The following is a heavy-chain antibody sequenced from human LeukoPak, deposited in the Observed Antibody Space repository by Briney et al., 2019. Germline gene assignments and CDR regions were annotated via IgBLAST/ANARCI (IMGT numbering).Heavy chain of an antibody. D-gene: IGHD1-1*01. V-gene: IGHV4-59*01. Sequence: PSETLSLTCSVSDDSITMYYWTWIRQPPGKGLEWIGYVDHTGSTNFNPSLNGRVSISRDTTKNLFSLRLRSVTAADTAVYFCARGRVSSSTWYSTYYYYFYMDVWGKGTTVTISS. CDR2: VDHTGST. CDR3: ARGRVSSSTWYSTYYYYFYMDV. J-gene: IGHJ6*03. CDR1: DDSITMYY.